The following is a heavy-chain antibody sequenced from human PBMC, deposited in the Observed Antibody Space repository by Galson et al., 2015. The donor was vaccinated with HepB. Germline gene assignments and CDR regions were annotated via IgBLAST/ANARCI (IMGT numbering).Heavy chain of an antibody. CDR3: ARGQRITIFFRVDV. D-gene: IGHD3-9*01. CDR2: INPNSGGT. J-gene: IGHJ6*02. V-gene: IGHV1-2*06. Sequence: SVKVSCKASGYTFTGYYMHWVRQAPGQGLEWMGRINPNSGGTNYAQKFQGRVTMTRDTSISTAYMELSRLRSDDTAVYYCARGQRITIFFRVDVWGQGTTVTVSS. CDR1: GYTFTGYY.